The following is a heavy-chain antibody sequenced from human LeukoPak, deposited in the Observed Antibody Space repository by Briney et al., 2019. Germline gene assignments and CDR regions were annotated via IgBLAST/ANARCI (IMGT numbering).Heavy chain of an antibody. CDR1: GGSISSGSYY. D-gene: IGHD2-15*01. CDR3: AGEPNGYCSGGSCYGGWFDP. Sequence: PSQTLSLTCTVSGGSISSGSYYWSWIRQPAGKGLEWIGRIYTSGSTNYNPSLKSRVTISVDTSKNQFSLKLSSVTAADTAVYYCAGEPNGYCSGGSCYGGWFDPWGQGTLVTVSS. V-gene: IGHV4-61*02. CDR2: IYTSGST. J-gene: IGHJ5*02.